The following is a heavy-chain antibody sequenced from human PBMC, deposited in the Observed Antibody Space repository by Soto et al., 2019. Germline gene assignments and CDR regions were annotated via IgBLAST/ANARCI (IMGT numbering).Heavy chain of an antibody. Sequence: EVQLLESGGGLVQPGGSLRLSCAASGFTFSSYAMSWVRQAPGKGLEWVSAISGSGGSTYYADSVKGRFTISRDNSKXXXXXXXXXXXXXXXXXXXXXXXXXXXXXXXIDYWGQGTLVTVSS. V-gene: IGHV3-23*01. J-gene: IGHJ4*02. CDR1: GFTFSSYA. CDR2: ISGSGGST. CDR3: XXXXXXXXXXXIDY.